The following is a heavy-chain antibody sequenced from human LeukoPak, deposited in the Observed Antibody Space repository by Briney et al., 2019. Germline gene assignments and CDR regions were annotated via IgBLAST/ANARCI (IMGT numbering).Heavy chain of an antibody. V-gene: IGHV3-23*01. J-gene: IGHJ4*02. D-gene: IGHD3-22*01. CDR2: ISGSGGST. Sequence: PGGSLRLSCAASGFTFSSYAMSWVRQAPGKGLEWVSAISGSGGSTYYADPVKGRFTISRDNSKNRLYLQMNSLRAEDTAVYYCAKSQGYYDSSGYPGYFDYWGQGTLVTVSS. CDR1: GFTFSSYA. CDR3: AKSQGYYDSSGYPGYFDY.